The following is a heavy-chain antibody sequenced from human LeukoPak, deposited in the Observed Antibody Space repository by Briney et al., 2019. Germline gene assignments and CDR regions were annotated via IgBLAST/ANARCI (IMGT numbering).Heavy chain of an antibody. Sequence: SETLSLTCTVSGGSNSSYYWSWIRQRPGKGLEWIGYIYYSGSTNYNPSLKSRVTMSVDTSKNQFSLKLSSVTAADTAVYYCARSVADSSGWSGYYYYYYYMDVWGKGTTVTVSS. CDR2: IYYSGST. CDR1: GGSNSSYY. V-gene: IGHV4-59*12. J-gene: IGHJ6*03. CDR3: ARSVADSSGWSGYYYYYYYMDV. D-gene: IGHD3-3*01.